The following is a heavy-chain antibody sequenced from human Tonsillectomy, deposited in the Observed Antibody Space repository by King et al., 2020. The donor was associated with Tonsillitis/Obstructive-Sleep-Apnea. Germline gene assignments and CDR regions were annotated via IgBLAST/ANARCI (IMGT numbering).Heavy chain of an antibody. J-gene: IGHJ6*03. CDR2: IPSSSSFL. CDR1: GFTFSDYS. V-gene: IGHV3-21*01. CDR3: ARVLAARYMDV. Sequence: VQLVESGGGLVKPGGSLRLSCAASGFTFSDYSINWVRQAPGRGLVWVSSIPSSSSFLSYADSLKGRFTVSSDNAKNSLYLQINNLRAEETAVYYCARVLAARYMDVWGKGTTVTVSS. D-gene: IGHD6-6*01.